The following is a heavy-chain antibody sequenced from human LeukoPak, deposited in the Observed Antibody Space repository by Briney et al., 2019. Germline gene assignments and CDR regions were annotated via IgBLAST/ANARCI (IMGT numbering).Heavy chain of an antibody. CDR2: INPNDGDT. D-gene: IGHD2-2*01. V-gene: IGHV1-2*02. CDR3: ARANFLYCSSTTCLFDY. J-gene: IGHJ4*02. CDR1: GYTFTDYY. Sequence: ASVKVSCKASGYTFTDYYMHWVRQAPGQGFEWMGWINPNDGDTNYAQKFQGRVTMTRDTSISTAHMEVSRLRSGDTAVYYCARANFLYCSSTTCLFDYWGQGTLVTVSS.